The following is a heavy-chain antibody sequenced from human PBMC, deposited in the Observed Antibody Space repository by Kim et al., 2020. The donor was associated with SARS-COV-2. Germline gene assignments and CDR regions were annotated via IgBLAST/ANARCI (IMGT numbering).Heavy chain of an antibody. D-gene: IGHD3-22*01. Sequence: GESLKISCKGSGYSFTSYWIGWVRQMPGKGLEWMGIIYPGDSDTRYSPSFQGQVTISADKSISTAYLQWSSLKASDTAMYYCARRKNVVVIYDYAFDIWGQGTMVTVSS. CDR3: ARRKNVVVIYDYAFDI. J-gene: IGHJ3*02. CDR2: IYPGDSDT. V-gene: IGHV5-51*01. CDR1: GYSFTSYW.